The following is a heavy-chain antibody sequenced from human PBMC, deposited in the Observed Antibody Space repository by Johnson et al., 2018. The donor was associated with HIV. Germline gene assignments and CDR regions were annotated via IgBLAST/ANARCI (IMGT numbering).Heavy chain of an antibody. D-gene: IGHD5-24*01. V-gene: IGHV3-30*04. CDR2: IAYDLSNE. CDR1: GFTFSDYA. CDR3: ARDQFGTITTGGDGAFDI. Sequence: QVQLVESGGGVVQPGGSLRLSCVASGFTFSDYAMHWVRQAPGKGLEWVAVIAYDLSNEFYADSVKGRFPISRANSRNALYLQMNSLRAEDTAVFYCARDQFGTITTGGDGAFDIWGQGTMVTVSS. J-gene: IGHJ3*02.